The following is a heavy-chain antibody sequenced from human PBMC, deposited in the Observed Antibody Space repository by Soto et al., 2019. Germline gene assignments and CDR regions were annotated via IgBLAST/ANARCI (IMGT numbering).Heavy chain of an antibody. V-gene: IGHV4-30-4*08. CDR3: ARATTVTSSFFYYGLDV. Sequence: ASETLSLTCSVSGGSISNDDYYWTWIRQPPGKGLEWIGHIYYNGNTYYNPSLKSRLTMSLDTSQNQFSLHLTSVIAADSASYFCARATTVTSSFFYYGLDVWGQGTTVTVS. D-gene: IGHD4-17*01. J-gene: IGHJ6*02. CDR2: IYYNGNT. CDR1: GGSISNDDYY.